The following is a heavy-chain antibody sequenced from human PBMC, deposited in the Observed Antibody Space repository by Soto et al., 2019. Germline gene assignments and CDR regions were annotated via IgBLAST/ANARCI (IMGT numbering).Heavy chain of an antibody. CDR2: IIPIFGTA. J-gene: IGHJ3*02. D-gene: IGHD2-8*01. V-gene: IGHV1-69*13. Sequence: SVKVSCKASGGTFSSYAIIWVRQAPGQGLEWMGGIIPIFGTANYAQKFQGRVTITADESTSTAYMELSSLRSEDTAVYYCARADRLYCTNGVCYFNAFDIWGQGTMVTVSS. CDR3: ARADRLYCTNGVCYFNAFDI. CDR1: GGTFSSYA.